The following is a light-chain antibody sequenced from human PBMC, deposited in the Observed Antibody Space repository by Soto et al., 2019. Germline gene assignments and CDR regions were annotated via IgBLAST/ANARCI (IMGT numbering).Light chain of an antibody. CDR1: QSVSSN. V-gene: IGKV3-15*01. CDR2: GAS. J-gene: IGKJ1*01. Sequence: EIVMTQSPATLSVSPGERATLSCRASQSVSSNLAWYQQKPGQAPRLLIYGASTRATGIPARFSGSGSGTEFTLTISSLQSEDLAVYYCQQYRGTFGQGTKVDIK. CDR3: QQYRGT.